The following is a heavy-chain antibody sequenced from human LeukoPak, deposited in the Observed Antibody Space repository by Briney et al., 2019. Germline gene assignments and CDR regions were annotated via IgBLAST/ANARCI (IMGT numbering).Heavy chain of an antibody. Sequence: PSETLSLTCAVYGGSFSGYYWSWIRQPPGKGLEWIGKINHSGSTNYNPSLKSRVTISVDTSKNQFSLKLSSVTAADTAVYYCARDRDYYDSSGYNYFDYWGQGTLVTVSS. CDR2: INHSGST. CDR3: ARDRDYYDSSGYNYFDY. CDR1: GGSFSGYY. J-gene: IGHJ4*02. D-gene: IGHD3-22*01. V-gene: IGHV4-34*01.